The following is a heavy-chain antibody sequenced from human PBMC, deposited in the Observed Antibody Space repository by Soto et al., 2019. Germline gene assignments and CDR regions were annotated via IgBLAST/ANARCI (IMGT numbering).Heavy chain of an antibody. CDR2: IYYIGST. CDR1: GGAISSGGYY. V-gene: IGHV4-31*03. CDR3: ARSVFP. J-gene: IGHJ5*02. Sequence: QVQLQESGPGLVKPSQTLSLTCTVSGGAISSGGYYWNWIRQHPGQGLEWIGYIYYIGSTYYNPSLNSRVTISLDTSKNQFSLKLSSVTAADTAVYYCARSVFPWGQVMLVTVSS.